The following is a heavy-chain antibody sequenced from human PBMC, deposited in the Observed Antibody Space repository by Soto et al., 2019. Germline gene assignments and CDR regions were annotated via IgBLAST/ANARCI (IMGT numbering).Heavy chain of an antibody. D-gene: IGHD4-17*01. CDR2: IIPIFNTA. J-gene: IGHJ6*02. Sequence: QVQLVQSGAEVKKPGSSVKVSCTASGGTLSNYAFTWVRQAPGQGLEWMGGIIPIFNTANYAQKFQGRVTITADESTSTAYMEVNSLRSEDTAVYYCARVRPTDYVGNYTNGMDVWGQGTTVTVS. V-gene: IGHV1-69*01. CDR1: GGTLSNYA. CDR3: ARVRPTDYVGNYTNGMDV.